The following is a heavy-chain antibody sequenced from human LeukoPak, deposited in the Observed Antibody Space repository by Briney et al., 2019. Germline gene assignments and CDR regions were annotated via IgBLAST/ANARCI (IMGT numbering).Heavy chain of an antibody. D-gene: IGHD3-16*02. Sequence: SETLSLTCTVSGGSISSYYWSWIQQPPGKGLEWIGYIYYSGSTNYNPSLKSRVTISVDTSKNQFSLKLSSVTAADTAVYYCARRYYDYVWGSYRQNWFDPWGQGTLVTVSS. CDR1: GGSISSYY. J-gene: IGHJ5*02. CDR2: IYYSGST. CDR3: ARRYYDYVWGSYRQNWFDP. V-gene: IGHV4-59*01.